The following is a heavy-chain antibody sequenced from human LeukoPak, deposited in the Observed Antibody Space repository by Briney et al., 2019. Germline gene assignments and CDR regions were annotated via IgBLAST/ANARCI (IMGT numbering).Heavy chain of an antibody. V-gene: IGHV3-13*04. J-gene: IGHJ3*02. Sequence: GGALRLACAASGFTFSNYDMQWGRQATGKGLEYVSPISVGGDTYYSGSVKGRFTISRENDENPLYIQMNNLRVEDTAVYYCARVNLYRSDSDYNDAFDIWGQGTMVTVSS. CDR1: GFTFSNYD. CDR3: ARVNLYRSDSDYNDAFDI. D-gene: IGHD4-11*01. CDR2: ISVGGDT.